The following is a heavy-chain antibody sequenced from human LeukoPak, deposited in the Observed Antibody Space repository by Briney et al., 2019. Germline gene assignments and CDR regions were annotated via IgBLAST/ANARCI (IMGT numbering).Heavy chain of an antibody. CDR1: GYTFTGYY. CDR2: INPNSGGT. D-gene: IGHD5-18*01. Sequence: ASVTVSFTASGYTFTGYYMNWVRQAPGQGLEWMGWINPNSGGTNYAQKFQGRVTMTRDTSISTAYMELSRLRSDDTAVYYCARGQRREPDTAMAYWGQGTLVTVSS. V-gene: IGHV1-2*02. J-gene: IGHJ4*02. CDR3: ARGQRREPDTAMAY.